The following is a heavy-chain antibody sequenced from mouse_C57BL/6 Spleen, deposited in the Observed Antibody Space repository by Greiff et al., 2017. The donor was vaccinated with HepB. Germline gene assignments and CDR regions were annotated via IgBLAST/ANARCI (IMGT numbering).Heavy chain of an antibody. CDR3: TRWIRTVPYAMDY. CDR1: GYTFTSYW. Sequence: EVQLQQSGTVLARPGASVKMSCKTSGYTFTSYWMHWVKQRPGQGLEWIGAIYPGNSDTSYNQKFKGKAKLTADTSASTAYMELSSLTNEDSAVYYCTRWIRTVPYAMDYWGQGTSVTVSS. D-gene: IGHD2-4*01. CDR2: IYPGNSDT. J-gene: IGHJ4*01. V-gene: IGHV1-5*01.